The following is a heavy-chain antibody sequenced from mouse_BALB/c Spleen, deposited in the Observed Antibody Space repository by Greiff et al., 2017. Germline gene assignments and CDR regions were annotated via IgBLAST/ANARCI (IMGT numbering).Heavy chain of an antibody. D-gene: IGHD2-3*01. Sequence: QVQLKESGPGLVAPSQSLSITCTVSGFSLTSYGVHWVRQPPGKGLEWLGVIWAGGSTNYNSALMSRLSISKDNSKSQVFLKMNSLQTDDTAMYYCARGWLLRYYAMDYWGQGTSVTVSS. V-gene: IGHV2-9*02. J-gene: IGHJ4*01. CDR3: ARGWLLRYYAMDY. CDR2: IWAGGST. CDR1: GFSLTSYG.